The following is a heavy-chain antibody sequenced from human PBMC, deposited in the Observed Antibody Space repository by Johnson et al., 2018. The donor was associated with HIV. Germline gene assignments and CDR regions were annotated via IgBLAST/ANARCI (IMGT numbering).Heavy chain of an antibody. CDR1: GFTFSSYA. J-gene: IGHJ3*02. V-gene: IGHV3-30*14. CDR3: AKDLPYYYDSSWERAFDI. D-gene: IGHD3-22*01. Sequence: QVQLVESGGGVVQPGRSLRLSCAASGFTFSSYAMHWVRQAPGKGLEWVAVIPYDGSNKYYADSVKGRFTISRDNSKNTLYLQMNSLRAEDTAVYYCAKDLPYYYDSSWERAFDIWGQGTMVIVSS. CDR2: IPYDGSNK.